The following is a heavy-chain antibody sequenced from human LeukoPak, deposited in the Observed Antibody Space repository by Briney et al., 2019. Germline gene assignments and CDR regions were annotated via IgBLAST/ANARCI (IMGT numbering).Heavy chain of an antibody. Sequence: GGSLRLSCAASGFTFSNAWMSWVRQAPGKGLEWVGRIKSKTDGGTTDYAAPVKGRFTISRDDSKNTLYLQMNSLKTEDTAVYFCTTDFQKYDYIWGSYRRDDYWGQGTLVTVSS. CDR1: GFTFSNAW. CDR3: TTDFQKYDYIWGSYRRDDY. J-gene: IGHJ4*02. D-gene: IGHD3-16*02. CDR2: IKSKTDGGTT. V-gene: IGHV3-15*01.